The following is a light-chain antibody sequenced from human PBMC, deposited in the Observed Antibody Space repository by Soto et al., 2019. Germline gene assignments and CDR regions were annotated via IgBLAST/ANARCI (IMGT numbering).Light chain of an antibody. Sequence: QSALTQPASVSGSPGQSITISCTGTSSASGSYSLVSWYQQHPGRAPKLIIYEGSKRPSGVSNRLSGSKSDNTASLTISGLQAEDQADYYCCSYAGSVTYVKFGRGTKLTVL. CDR1: SSASGSYSL. V-gene: IGLV2-23*01. CDR3: CSYAGSVTYVK. J-gene: IGLJ2*01. CDR2: EGS.